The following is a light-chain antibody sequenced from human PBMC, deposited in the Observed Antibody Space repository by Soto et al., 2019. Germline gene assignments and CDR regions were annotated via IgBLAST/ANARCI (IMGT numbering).Light chain of an antibody. V-gene: IGKV2-30*02. J-gene: IGKJ2*01. CDR1: QSLVHSDGATY. Sequence: DVVMTQSPLSLPVNLGEPATISCRSTQSLVHSDGATYLSWFHQRPGQSPRRLIFRVSKRDFGVPRRFIGSGSGTDFTLEITSVEAEDVGVYYCMQGTHWPPYTFGQGTRLEIK. CDR2: RVS. CDR3: MQGTHWPPYT.